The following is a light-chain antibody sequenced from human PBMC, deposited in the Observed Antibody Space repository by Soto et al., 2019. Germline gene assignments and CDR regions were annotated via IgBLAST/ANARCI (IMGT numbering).Light chain of an antibody. Sequence: DIQMTQSPSTLSASVGDRVTITCRASQSISSRLAWYQQKPGKAPKLLIYKASSLESGVPSRFSGSGSGTEFTLTITSLQPDDFATYYCQQYNSYSYTFDQGTKLEIK. J-gene: IGKJ2*01. CDR2: KAS. CDR3: QQYNSYSYT. CDR1: QSISSR. V-gene: IGKV1-5*03.